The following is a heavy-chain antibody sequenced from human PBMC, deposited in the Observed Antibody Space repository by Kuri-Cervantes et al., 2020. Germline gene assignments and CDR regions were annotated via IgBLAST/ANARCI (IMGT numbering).Heavy chain of an antibody. CDR1: GFTFSSYS. CDR2: IYHSGST. CDR3: ARGGYDFWIGFDY. J-gene: IGHJ4*02. V-gene: IGHV4-38-2*01. Sequence: GSLRLSCAASGFTFSSYSMNWVRQAPGKGLEWIGSIYHSGSTYYNPSLKSRVTISVDTSKNQFSLKLSSVTAADTAVYYCARGGYDFWIGFDYWGQGTLVTVSS. D-gene: IGHD3-3*01.